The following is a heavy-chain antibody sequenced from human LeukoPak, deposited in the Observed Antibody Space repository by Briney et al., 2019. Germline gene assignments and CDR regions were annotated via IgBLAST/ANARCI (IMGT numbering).Heavy chain of an antibody. V-gene: IGHV3-30*02. CDR3: ARRAPSHDFDD. Sequence: GGSLRLSCAASAFTFSAYGMHWVRQTPGKGLEWVAFIRFDGVDKYYADSVKGRFTISRDNSKNTLYLQMNSLRVEDTALYYCARRAPSHDFDDWGQGTLVTVSS. CDR2: IRFDGVDK. CDR1: AFTFSAYG. J-gene: IGHJ4*02.